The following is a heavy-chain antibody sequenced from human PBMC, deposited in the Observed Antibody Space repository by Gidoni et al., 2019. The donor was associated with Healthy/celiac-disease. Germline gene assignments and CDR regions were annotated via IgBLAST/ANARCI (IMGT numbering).Heavy chain of an antibody. V-gene: IGHV1-69*09. J-gene: IGHJ4*02. D-gene: IGHD6-25*01. CDR3: ARGQRWPLDY. CDR2: IIPSLGIA. Sequence: QVQLVQSGAEVKQPGSSVKVSCKASGGTFSSYDISWVRPAPGKGLEWMGRIIPSLGIAKYAQKVQGRVTITAEKSTRTAYMELSSLRSEDTAVYYCARGQRWPLDYWGQGTLVTVSS. CDR1: GGTFSSYD.